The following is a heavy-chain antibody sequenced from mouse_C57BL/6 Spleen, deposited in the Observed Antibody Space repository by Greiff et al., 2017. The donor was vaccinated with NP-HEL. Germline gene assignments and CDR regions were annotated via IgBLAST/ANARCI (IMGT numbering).Heavy chain of an antibody. D-gene: IGHD4-1*01. J-gene: IGHJ1*03. CDR3: ARRDWDRGYFDV. CDR2: ISSGGSYT. Sequence: EVKLVESGGDLVKPGGSLKLSCAASGFTFSSYGMSWVRQTPDKRLEWVATISSGGSYTYYPDSVKGRFTISRDNAKNTLYLQMSSLKSEDTAMYYCARRDWDRGYFDVWGTGTTVTVSS. CDR1: GFTFSSYG. V-gene: IGHV5-6*02.